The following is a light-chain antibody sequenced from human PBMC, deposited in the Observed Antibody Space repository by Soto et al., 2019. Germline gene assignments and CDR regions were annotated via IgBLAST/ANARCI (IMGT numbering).Light chain of an antibody. J-gene: IGKJ4*01. V-gene: IGKV1-39*01. CDR3: QQTYSPFVS. Sequence: DTQMTQSPSSLSASLGDSVTITCRASQSISTHLNWYQQKPGKAPKLLIFRSSSLQSGVPSRFSGSGSGTDFTLTINSLQPEDFATYFCQQTYSPFVSFGGGSKVEI. CDR1: QSISTH. CDR2: RSS.